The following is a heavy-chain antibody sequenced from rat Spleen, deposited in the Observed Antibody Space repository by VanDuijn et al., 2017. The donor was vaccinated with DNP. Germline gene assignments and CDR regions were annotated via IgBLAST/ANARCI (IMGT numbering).Heavy chain of an antibody. D-gene: IGHD4-3*01. CDR3: VRWNSGHFDY. V-gene: IGHV5-22*01. Sequence: EVQLVESGGDLVQPGRSLKLSCAASGFTFSDYNMAWVRQAPKKGLEWVAYIGSPAYAPYHGDSVKGRFTISRDNAKSTLYLQMNSLRSEDMATYYCVRWNSGHFDYWGQGVMVTVSS. CDR2: IGSPAYAP. CDR1: GFTFSDYN. J-gene: IGHJ2*01.